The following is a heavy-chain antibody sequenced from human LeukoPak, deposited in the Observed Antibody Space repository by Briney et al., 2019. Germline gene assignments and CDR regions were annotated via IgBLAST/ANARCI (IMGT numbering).Heavy chain of an antibody. CDR3: TTGPYYYDSSEPFDY. CDR2: IKSKTDGGTT. J-gene: IGHJ4*02. Sequence: GGSLRLSCAASGFTFSNAWMSWVRQAPGKGLEWGGRIKSKTDGGTTDYAAPVKGRFTISRDDSKNTLYLQMNSLKTEDTAGYYCTTGPYYYDSSEPFDYWGQGTLVTVSS. CDR1: GFTFSNAW. D-gene: IGHD3-22*01. V-gene: IGHV3-15*01.